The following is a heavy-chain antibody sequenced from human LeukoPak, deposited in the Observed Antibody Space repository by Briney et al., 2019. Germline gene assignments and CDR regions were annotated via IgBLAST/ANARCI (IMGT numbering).Heavy chain of an antibody. V-gene: IGHV3-23*01. D-gene: IGHD3-3*01. CDR1: GFTFSSYS. CDR2: IGAGGGGT. CDR3: AKEFDSWSGSHYSY. Sequence: PGGSLRLSCAASGFTFSSYSMNWVRQAPGKGLEWVSAIGAGGGGTFYADSVKGRFTISRDNSKNTLYLQMNSLRAEDTAVYYCAKEFDSWSGSHYSYWGRGTLVTVSS. J-gene: IGHJ4*02.